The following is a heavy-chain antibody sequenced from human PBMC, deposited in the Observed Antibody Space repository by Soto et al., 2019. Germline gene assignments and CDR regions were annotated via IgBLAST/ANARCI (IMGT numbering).Heavy chain of an antibody. Sequence: GASVKVSCEASGYTFTGYYMHWVRQAPGQGLEWMGWIDPNSGGTNYAQKFQGWVTMTRDTSISTAYMELSRLRSDDTAGYYCARDLTPGYNGNSGFYYGIDVWGKGPTGTVST. D-gene: IGHD1-7*01. CDR1: GYTFTGYY. J-gene: IGHJ6*04. V-gene: IGHV1-2*04. CDR3: ARDLTPGYNGNSGFYYGIDV. CDR2: IDPNSGGT.